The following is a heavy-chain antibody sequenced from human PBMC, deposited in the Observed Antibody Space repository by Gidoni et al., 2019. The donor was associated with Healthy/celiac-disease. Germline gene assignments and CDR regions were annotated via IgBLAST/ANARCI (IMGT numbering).Heavy chain of an antibody. CDR3: ARVVSWEIEYYYYYGMDV. Sequence: QVQLVESGGGVVQPGRSLRLSCAASGFTFSRYAMHWVRQAPGKGLEWVAVISYDGSNKYYADSVKGRFTISRDNSKNTLYLQMNSLRAEDTAVYYCARVVSWEIEYYYYYGMDVWGQGTTVTVSS. D-gene: IGHD1-26*01. J-gene: IGHJ6*02. CDR2: ISYDGSNK. V-gene: IGHV3-30-3*01. CDR1: GFTFSRYA.